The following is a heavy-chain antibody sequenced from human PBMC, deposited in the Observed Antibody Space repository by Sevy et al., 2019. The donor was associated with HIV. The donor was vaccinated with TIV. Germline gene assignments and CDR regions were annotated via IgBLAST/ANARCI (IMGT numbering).Heavy chain of an antibody. CDR2: ISYDGSHE. D-gene: IGHD2-8*01. Sequence: GGCLRLSCAVSGFTINSYAVNWVRQAPGKGLGWVAGISYDGSHEYYADSVKGRFTISRDSSKNTLYLQMNSLRPEDTAVYYCARDFGYCLSSVCHASGMDVWGPGTTVTVSS. V-gene: IGHV3-30-3*01. J-gene: IGHJ6*02. CDR3: ARDFGYCLSSVCHASGMDV. CDR1: GFTINSYA.